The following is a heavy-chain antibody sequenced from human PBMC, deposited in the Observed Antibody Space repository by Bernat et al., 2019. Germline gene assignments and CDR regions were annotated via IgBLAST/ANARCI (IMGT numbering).Heavy chain of an antibody. CDR1: GFTFSYYW. D-gene: IGHD3-3*01. Sequence: EVQLVESGGGLVQPGGSLRLSCAASGFTFSYYWMSWVRQAPGKGLEWVANIKQDGSEKYCVDSVKGRFSISRDNAKNSLYLQMDSLRAEDTAVDYCTRDYITIAGGFDYWGRGALVTVS. J-gene: IGHJ4*02. CDR2: IKQDGSEK. CDR3: TRDYITIAGGFDY. V-gene: IGHV3-7*04.